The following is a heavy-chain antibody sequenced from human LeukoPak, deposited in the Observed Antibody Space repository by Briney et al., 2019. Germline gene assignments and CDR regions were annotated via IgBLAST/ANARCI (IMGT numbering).Heavy chain of an antibody. Sequence: SSISSNSVSIGYASSLKRRFTISRDNAKNSLYLKMNSLRAEDMALYYCAKGGGDYVLDYWGQGTLVTVSS. D-gene: IGHD4-17*01. CDR2: ISSNSVSI. V-gene: IGHV3-9*03. CDR3: AKGGGDYVLDY. J-gene: IGHJ4*02.